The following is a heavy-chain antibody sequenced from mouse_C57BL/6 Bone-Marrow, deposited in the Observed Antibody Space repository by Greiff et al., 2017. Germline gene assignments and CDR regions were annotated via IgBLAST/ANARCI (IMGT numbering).Heavy chain of an antibody. CDR3: AIGDYDGGPLAMDY. Sequence: QVQLQQPGAELVKPGASVKVSCKASGYTFTSSWMHWVKQRPGQGLEWIGRIHPSDSDPNYNQKFKGKATLTVDKSSSTAYMQRSSLTSEDSAVYYCAIGDYDGGPLAMDYWGQGTSVTVSS. J-gene: IGHJ4*01. CDR2: IHPSDSDP. V-gene: IGHV1-74*01. D-gene: IGHD2-4*01. CDR1: GYTFTSSW.